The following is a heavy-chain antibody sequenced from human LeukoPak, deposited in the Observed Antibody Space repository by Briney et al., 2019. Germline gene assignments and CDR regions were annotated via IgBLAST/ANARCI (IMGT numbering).Heavy chain of an antibody. Sequence: SGTLSLTCAVYGGSFSGYYWSWIRQPPGKGLEWIGEINHSGSTNYNPPLKSRVTISVDTSKNQFSLKLSSVTAADTAVYYCARSPSIFTIFGVVIMGRDAFDIWGQGTMVTVSS. CDR3: ARSPSIFTIFGVVIMGRDAFDI. CDR2: INHSGST. CDR1: GGSFSGYY. D-gene: IGHD3-3*01. V-gene: IGHV4-34*01. J-gene: IGHJ3*02.